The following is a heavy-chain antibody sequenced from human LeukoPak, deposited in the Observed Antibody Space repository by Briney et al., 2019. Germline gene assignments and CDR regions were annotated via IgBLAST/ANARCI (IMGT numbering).Heavy chain of an antibody. J-gene: IGHJ5*02. CDR2: VYYNGNR. Sequence: NPSETLSLTCSVSGDSINSGDYYWGWIRQPPGKGLEWIGSVYYNGNRYYKPSLKSRVTMSIDTSKNQFSLKLSSVTAADTAVYYCARGLIVVVVADTSQWFEPWGQGTLVTVSS. D-gene: IGHD2-15*01. CDR3: ARGLIVVVVADTSQWFEP. CDR1: GDSINSGDYY. V-gene: IGHV4-39*07.